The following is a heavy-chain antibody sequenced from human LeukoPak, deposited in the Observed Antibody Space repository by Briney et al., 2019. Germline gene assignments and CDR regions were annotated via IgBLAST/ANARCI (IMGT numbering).Heavy chain of an antibody. D-gene: IGHD2-15*01. CDR3: AKAQGSGGSCYVVCAFDI. J-gene: IGHJ3*02. Sequence: GGSLRLSCAASGFTFSSYSMNWVRQAPGKGLEWVSSISSSSSYIYYADSVKGRFTISRDNSKNTLYLQMNSLRAEDTAVYYCAKAQGSGGSCYVVCAFDIWGQGTMVTVSS. V-gene: IGHV3-21*04. CDR2: ISSSSSYI. CDR1: GFTFSSYS.